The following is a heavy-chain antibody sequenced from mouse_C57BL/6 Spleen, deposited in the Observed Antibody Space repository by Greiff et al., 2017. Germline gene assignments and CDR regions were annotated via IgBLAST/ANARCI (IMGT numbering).Heavy chain of an antibody. CDR2: IYPRSGNT. CDR3: AGLDGGSWFAY. J-gene: IGHJ3*01. D-gene: IGHD2-3*01. V-gene: IGHV1-81*01. CDR1: GYTFTSYG. Sequence: QVQLQQSGAELARPGASVKLSCKASGYTFTSYGISWVKQRTGQGLEWIGEIYPRSGNTYYNEKFKGKATLTADKSSRTAYMELSSLTSEDSAVYFCAGLDGGSWFAYWGQGTLVTVSA.